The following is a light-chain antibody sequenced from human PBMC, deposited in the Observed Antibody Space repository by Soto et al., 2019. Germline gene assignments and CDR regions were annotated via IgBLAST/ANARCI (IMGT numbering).Light chain of an antibody. CDR1: QSISSN. CDR3: QQFDNWPRT. V-gene: IGKV3-15*01. CDR2: SAS. Sequence: EIVMTQSPAILSVSPGERATLSCRASQSISSNLVWYQQKPGQAPSLLIYSASTRATGIPARFSGSGSGTEFTLTISNLQSEDFGVYYCQQFDNWPRTFGQGTKVEIK. J-gene: IGKJ1*01.